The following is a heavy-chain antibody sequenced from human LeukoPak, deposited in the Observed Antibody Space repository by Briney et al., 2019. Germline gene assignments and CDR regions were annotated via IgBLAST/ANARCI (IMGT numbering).Heavy chain of an antibody. CDR2: ISGSGGST. D-gene: IGHD2-2*01. J-gene: IGHJ4*02. Sequence: GGSLRLSCAASGFTFSSYAMSWVRQAPGKGLEWVSAISGSGGSTYYADSVKGRFTISRDNSKNTLYLQMNSLRAEDTAVYYCAKKRIGIVVVPAAMDYWGQGTLVTVSS. CDR3: AKKRIGIVVVPAAMDY. V-gene: IGHV3-23*01. CDR1: GFTFSSYA.